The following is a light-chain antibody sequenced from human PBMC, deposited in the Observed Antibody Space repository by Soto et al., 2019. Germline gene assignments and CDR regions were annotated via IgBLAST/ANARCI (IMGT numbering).Light chain of an antibody. Sequence: EIVLTQSPGTLSLSPGERATLSCRASQSVSSSYLAWYQQKPGQAPRLLIYGASSRATGIPDRFSGSGSGTDLTLTISRLEPEDFAVYYCQQYGSSPGTFGQGTKAEIK. CDR1: QSVSSSY. J-gene: IGKJ1*01. CDR2: GAS. V-gene: IGKV3-20*01. CDR3: QQYGSSPGT.